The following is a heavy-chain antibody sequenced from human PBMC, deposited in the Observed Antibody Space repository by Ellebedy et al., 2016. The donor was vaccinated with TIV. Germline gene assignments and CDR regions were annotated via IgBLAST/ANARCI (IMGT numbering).Heavy chain of an antibody. CDR3: ARDQWLGRAYYFDS. Sequence: GGSLRLSCAASGFTFSNYLMSWVRQAPGKGLEWVANIKQDGSEKYYVDSVKGRFSISRDNAKNSLYVQMNSLRDEDTAVYYCARDQWLGRAYYFDSWGQGTLVTVSS. CDR2: IKQDGSEK. CDR1: GFTFSNYL. J-gene: IGHJ4*02. D-gene: IGHD6-19*01. V-gene: IGHV3-7*01.